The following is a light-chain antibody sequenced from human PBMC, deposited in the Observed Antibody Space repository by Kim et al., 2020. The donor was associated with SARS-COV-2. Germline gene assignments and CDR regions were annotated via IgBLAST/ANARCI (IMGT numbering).Light chain of an antibody. Sequence: APGKTARSTRGGNNIGSKSVHGYQQKPGQAPVLVIYYDSDRPSGSPERFSGSNSGNTATLTISGVEAGDEADYYCQVWDSSSDHPVFGGGTQLTVL. CDR3: QVWDSSSDHPV. J-gene: IGLJ3*02. CDR1: NIGSKS. CDR2: YDS. V-gene: IGLV3-21*04.